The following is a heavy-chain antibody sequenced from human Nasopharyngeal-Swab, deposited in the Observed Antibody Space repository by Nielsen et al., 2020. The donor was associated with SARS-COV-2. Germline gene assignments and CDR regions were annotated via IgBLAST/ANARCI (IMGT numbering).Heavy chain of an antibody. J-gene: IGHJ4*02. CDR3: ARDDGQWLNPVYYFDN. V-gene: IGHV3-21*01. D-gene: IGHD6-19*01. CDR1: GFTFSSYS. CDR2: ISSSSSYI. Sequence: GESLKISCAASGFTFSSYSMNWVRQAPGKGLEWVSSISSSSSYIYYADSVKGRFTISRDNAKNSLYLQMNSLRAEDTAVYYCARDDGQWLNPVYYFDNWGQGTLVTVPS.